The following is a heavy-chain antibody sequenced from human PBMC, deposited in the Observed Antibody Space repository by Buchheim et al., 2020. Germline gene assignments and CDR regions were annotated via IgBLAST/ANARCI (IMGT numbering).Heavy chain of an antibody. Sequence: EVQLVESGGALVQPGGSLRLSCAASGFTFSKYWMHWVRQPPGKGLVWVSRINGAGRTTNYADSVKGRFTISRDNAKNTLFLQMNSLRAEDTAIYYCAVYDYDFWSDYYLQEGDSWGQGTL. V-gene: IGHV3-74*01. CDR1: GFTFSKYW. CDR2: INGAGRTT. CDR3: AVYDYDFWSDYYLQEGDS. J-gene: IGHJ4*02. D-gene: IGHD3-3*01.